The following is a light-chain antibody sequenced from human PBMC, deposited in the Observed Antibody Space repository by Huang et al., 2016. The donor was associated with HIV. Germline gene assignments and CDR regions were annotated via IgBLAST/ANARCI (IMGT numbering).Light chain of an antibody. CDR2: AAS. Sequence: DIQLTQSPSSLSASVGDGITITCRASENIVYSLSWFRQRPGRAPEALIYAASRLHAGVPSTFSATGSGTNFTLSIDGLGPEDFATYYCQQSRSLPRTYGGGTKVDI. J-gene: IGKJ4*01. V-gene: IGKV1-39*01. CDR1: ENIVYS. CDR3: QQSRSLPRT.